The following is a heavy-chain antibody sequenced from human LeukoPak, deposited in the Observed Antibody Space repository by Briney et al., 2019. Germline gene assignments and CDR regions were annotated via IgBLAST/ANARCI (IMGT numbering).Heavy chain of an antibody. V-gene: IGHV3-7*01. CDR2: INQDGSEE. D-gene: IGHD1-26*01. CDR1: GFTFRTYW. CDR3: ARWTLELQRNAFDF. J-gene: IGHJ3*01. Sequence: GGSLRLSCAAPGFTFRTYWMSWIRQAPGKEPEWVADINQDGSEEYYLQSVRGRFTVSRDNAQNAVFLQMTNLRADDTAVYYCARWTLELQRNAFDFWGQGTVVTVSS.